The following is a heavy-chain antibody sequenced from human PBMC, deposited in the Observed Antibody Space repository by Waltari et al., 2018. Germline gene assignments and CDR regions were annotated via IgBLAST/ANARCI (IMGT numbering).Heavy chain of an antibody. CDR2: SRSRRYSYST. D-gene: IGHD2-21*02. CDR3: ARDLDGDSNLDY. V-gene: IGHV3-72*01. Sequence: EVQLVESGGGVVKPGGSLRRTGAASGFTVRIQATSWVRQAPGKGLEWVGRSRSRRYSYSTEYAASVSGRFIISRDESENSIYLQMNSLKPEDTAVYYCARDLDGDSNLDYWGQGTLVTVSS. J-gene: IGHJ4*02. CDR1: GFTVRIQA.